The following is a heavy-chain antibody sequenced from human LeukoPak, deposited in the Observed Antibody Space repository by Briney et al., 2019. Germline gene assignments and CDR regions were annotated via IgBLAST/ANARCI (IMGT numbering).Heavy chain of an antibody. CDR3: ATLDSSSWSHDY. D-gene: IGHD6-13*01. J-gene: IGHJ4*02. CDR2: MNPNSGNT. CDR1: GYTFTSYD. V-gene: IGHV1-8*01. Sequence: GASVKVSCKASGYTFTSYDINWVRQATGQGLEWMGWMNPNSGNTGYAQKFQGRVTMTEDTSTDTAYMELSSLRSEDTAVYYCATLDSSSWSHDYWGQGTLVTVSS.